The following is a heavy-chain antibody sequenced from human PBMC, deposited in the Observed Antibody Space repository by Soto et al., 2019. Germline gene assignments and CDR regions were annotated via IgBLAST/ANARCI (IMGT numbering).Heavy chain of an antibody. V-gene: IGHV3-23*01. CDR1: RFTFRSYA. Sequence: EVQLLESGGGLVQPGGSLRVSCAASRFTFRSYAMSWVRQAPGKGLAWVSGIRGDGGSTYYADSVKGRFTISRDHPKNTLSLQMNSLRAEDTAVYYCAKVWDYEILTGYYTEAFDIWGQGTRVTVSS. CDR3: AKVWDYEILTGYYTEAFDI. D-gene: IGHD3-9*01. J-gene: IGHJ3*02. CDR2: IRGDGGST.